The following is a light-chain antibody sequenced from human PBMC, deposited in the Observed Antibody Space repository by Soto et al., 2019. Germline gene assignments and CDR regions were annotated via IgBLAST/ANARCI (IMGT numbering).Light chain of an antibody. CDR3: SSYTSINTHV. CDR1: SSDVGGYNF. Sequence: VLAQPASVSGSPGQSITISCTGTSSDVGGYNFVSWYQQHPGKAPKLIISDVSNRPSGVSTRFSGSKSGNTASLTISGLQAEDEADYYCSSYTSINTHVFGTGTKVTVL. J-gene: IGLJ1*01. V-gene: IGLV2-14*01. CDR2: DVS.